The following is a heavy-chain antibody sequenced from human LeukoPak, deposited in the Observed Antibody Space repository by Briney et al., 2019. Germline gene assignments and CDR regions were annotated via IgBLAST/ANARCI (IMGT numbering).Heavy chain of an antibody. CDR1: GGTFSSYA. V-gene: IGHV1-69*04. J-gene: IGHJ4*02. CDR2: IIPILGIA. D-gene: IGHD2-2*01. CDR3: AITGGYYSSTSCYP. Sequence: SVKVSCKASGGTFSSYAISWVRQAPGQGLEGMGRIIPILGIANYAQKFQGRVTIPANKSTSTAYMELSSLRSEDTAVYYCAITGGYYSSTSCYPWGQGTLVTVSS.